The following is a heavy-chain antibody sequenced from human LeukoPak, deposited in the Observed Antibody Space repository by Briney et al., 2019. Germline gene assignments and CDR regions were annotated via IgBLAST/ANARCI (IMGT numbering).Heavy chain of an antibody. Sequence: PSETLSLTCAVYGGSFSAYYWSWIRQPPGKGLEWIGEINHSGSTNYNPSLKSRVTISVDTSKNQFSLKLSSVTAADTAVYYCARRGNYYSLAFDYWGQGTLVTVSS. V-gene: IGHV4-34*01. J-gene: IGHJ4*02. CDR3: ARRGNYYSLAFDY. CDR2: INHSGST. D-gene: IGHD3-10*01. CDR1: GGSFSAYY.